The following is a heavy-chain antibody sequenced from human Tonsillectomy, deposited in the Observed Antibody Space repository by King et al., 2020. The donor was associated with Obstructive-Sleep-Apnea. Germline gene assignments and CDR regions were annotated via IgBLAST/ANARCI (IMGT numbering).Heavy chain of an antibody. V-gene: IGHV3-7*03. CDR2: IKQDGSEK. CDR3: GRDGKGGDXXYXGMDV. Sequence: VQLVESGGGLVQPGGSLRLSCAASGFTFSSYWMSWVRQAPGKGLEWVANIKQDGSEKYYVDSVKGRFTISRDNAKNSLYLQMNSLRAEDTAVYYCGRDGKGGDXXYXGMDVXGXGTTVTVXX. J-gene: IGHJ6*04. CDR1: GFTFSSYW. D-gene: IGHD2-21*01.